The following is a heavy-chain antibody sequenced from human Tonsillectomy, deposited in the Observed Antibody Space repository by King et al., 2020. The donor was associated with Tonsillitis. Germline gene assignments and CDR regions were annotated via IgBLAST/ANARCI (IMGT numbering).Heavy chain of an antibody. Sequence: VQLVESGGGVVQPGRSLRLSCAASGFTFSSYAMHWVRQAPGKGLEWVAVISYDGSNKYYADSVKGRFTISRDNSKNTLYLQMNSLRAEDTAVYYCARGNSRRAPYYGMDVWGQGTTVTVSS. V-gene: IGHV3-30-3*01. CDR2: ISYDGSNK. D-gene: IGHD2/OR15-2a*01. CDR1: GFTFSSYA. J-gene: IGHJ6*02. CDR3: ARGNSRRAPYYGMDV.